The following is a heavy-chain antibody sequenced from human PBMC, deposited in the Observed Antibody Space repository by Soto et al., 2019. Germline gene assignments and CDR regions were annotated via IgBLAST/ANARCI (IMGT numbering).Heavy chain of an antibody. J-gene: IGHJ4*02. Sequence: GGSLRLSCAAPGFTFSSYWMSWVRQAPGKGLEWVANIKQDGSEKYYVDSVKGRFTISRDNAKNSLYLQMNSLRAEDTAVYYCARIVVVPVNYFDYWGQGTLVTVSS. D-gene: IGHD2-2*01. CDR3: ARIVVVPVNYFDY. CDR1: GFTFSSYW. CDR2: IKQDGSEK. V-gene: IGHV3-7*01.